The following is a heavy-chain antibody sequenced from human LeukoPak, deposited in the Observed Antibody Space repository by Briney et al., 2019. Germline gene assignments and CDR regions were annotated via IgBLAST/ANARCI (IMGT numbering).Heavy chain of an antibody. V-gene: IGHV1-2*02. CDR3: ARGDNAAHFFDF. J-gene: IGHJ4*02. CDR1: EYTFIGYY. D-gene: IGHD2-2*01. CDR2: INPRSGGT. Sequence: ASVKVSCKASEYTFIGYYMHWVRQAPGQGLEWMGWINPRSGGTNYAEKFQGRVSMTRDTSINTAYMELRRLRFDDTAVYYCARGDNAAHFFDFWGRGSLVTVSS.